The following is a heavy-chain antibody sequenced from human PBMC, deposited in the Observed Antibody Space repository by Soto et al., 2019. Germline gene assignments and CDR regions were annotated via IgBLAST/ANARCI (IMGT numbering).Heavy chain of an antibody. J-gene: IGHJ4*02. CDR2: ISGDGGTT. V-gene: IGHV3-23*01. D-gene: IGHD6-13*01. CDR1: GFTFRNYA. Sequence: EVQLLESGGGLVQPGGSLRLSCAASGFTFRNYAMSWVRQAPGKGLEWVSAISGDGGTTYYADSVKGRFTISSDNSKNTLALHLNRLIADDTASYYCAIDQVGSSSWPLALAFWGQGTLVTVSP. CDR3: AIDQVGSSSWPLALAF.